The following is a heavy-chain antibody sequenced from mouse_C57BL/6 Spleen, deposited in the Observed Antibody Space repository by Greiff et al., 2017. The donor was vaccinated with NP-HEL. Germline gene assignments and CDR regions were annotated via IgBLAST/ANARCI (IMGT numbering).Heavy chain of an antibody. CDR1: GYTFTSYW. CDR3: ARDPYGNWYFDV. D-gene: IGHD2-1*01. CDR2: IDPSDSET. V-gene: IGHV1-52*01. J-gene: IGHJ1*03. Sequence: QVQLQQPGAELVRPGSSVKLSCKASGYTFTSYWMHWVKQRPIQGLEWIGNIDPSDSETHYNQKFKDKATLTVDKSSSTAYMQLSSLTSEDSAVYYCARDPYGNWYFDVWGTGTTVTVSS.